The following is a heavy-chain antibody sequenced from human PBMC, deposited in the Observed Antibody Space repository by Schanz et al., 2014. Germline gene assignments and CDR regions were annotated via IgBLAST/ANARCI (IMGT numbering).Heavy chain of an antibody. CDR2: IWNNGVTK. Sequence: QAQLMESGGGVVQPGTSLILSCSVSGFSLNTYGIHWFRQPAGKGLEWVAVIWNNGVTKYYADSVRGRFTISRDRFQNTLYLRMRRLRDEDAAVYDCARTGVDCGEVDYWGQGTLVTVSS. CDR1: GFSLNTYG. V-gene: IGHV3-33*01. J-gene: IGHJ4*02. CDR3: ARTGVDCGEVDY. D-gene: IGHD2-21*02.